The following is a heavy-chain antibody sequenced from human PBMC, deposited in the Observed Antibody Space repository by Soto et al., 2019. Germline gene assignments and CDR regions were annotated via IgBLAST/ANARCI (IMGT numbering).Heavy chain of an antibody. V-gene: IGHV5-51*01. Sequence: ESLKISCKGSGYSFTSYWIGWVRQMPGKGLEWTGIIYPGDSDTRYSPSFQGQVTISADKSISTAYLQWSSLKASDTAMYYCARHLPLGYCSGGSCSYVEVDYYYGMDVWGQGTTVTVSS. CDR1: GYSFTSYW. J-gene: IGHJ6*02. D-gene: IGHD2-15*01. CDR3: ARHLPLGYCSGGSCSYVEVDYYYGMDV. CDR2: IYPGDSDT.